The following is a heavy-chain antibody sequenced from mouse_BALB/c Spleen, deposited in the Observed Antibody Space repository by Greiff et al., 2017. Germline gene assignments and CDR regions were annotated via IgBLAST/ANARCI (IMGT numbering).Heavy chain of an antibody. J-gene: IGHJ4*01. V-gene: IGHV1-87*01. CDR3: ARRRFYAMDY. CDR2: IYPGDGDT. CDR1: GYTFTSYW. Sequence: QVQLQQSGAELARPGASVKLSCKASGYTFTSYWMQWVKQRPGQGLEWIGAIYPGDGDTRYTQKFKGKATLTADKSSSTAYMQLSSLASEDSAVYYCARRRFYAMDYWGQGTSVTVSS.